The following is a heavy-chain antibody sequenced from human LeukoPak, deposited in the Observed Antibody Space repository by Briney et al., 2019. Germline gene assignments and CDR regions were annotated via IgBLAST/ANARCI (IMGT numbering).Heavy chain of an antibody. CDR3: ARDDVDPQTIDY. CDR2: ISGSGGST. Sequence: GGSLRLSCAASGFTFSSYAMSWVRQAPGKGLEWVSAISGSGGSTYYADSVKGRFTISRDNSKNTLYLQMNSLRAEDTAVYYCARDDVDPQTIDYWGQGTLVTVSS. CDR1: GFTFSSYA. D-gene: IGHD5-12*01. V-gene: IGHV3-23*01. J-gene: IGHJ4*02.